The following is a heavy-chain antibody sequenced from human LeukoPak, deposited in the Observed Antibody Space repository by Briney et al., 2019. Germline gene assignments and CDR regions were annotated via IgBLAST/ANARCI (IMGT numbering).Heavy chain of an antibody. Sequence: SETLSLTCTVSGGSISSYYWSWIRQPPGKGLEWIGYIYYSGSTNYNPSLKSRLTISVDTSKNQFSLKLSSLTAADTAVYYCARGGGYYSSDDWFDPWGQGTLVTVSS. D-gene: IGHD3-22*01. V-gene: IGHV4-59*01. CDR2: IYYSGST. CDR1: GGSISSYY. CDR3: ARGGGYYSSDDWFDP. J-gene: IGHJ5*02.